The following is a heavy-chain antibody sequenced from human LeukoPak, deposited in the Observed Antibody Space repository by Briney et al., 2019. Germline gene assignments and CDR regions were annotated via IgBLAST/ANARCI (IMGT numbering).Heavy chain of an antibody. V-gene: IGHV3-23*01. Sequence: PGGSLRLSCAASGFTFSTYALNWVRQAPGKGLEWVSAISDSGGTIFYADSVKGRFTMSRDNSKNSLFLQMNSLRAEDTALYYCARIGSAAFTDYWGQGTLVTVPS. CDR3: ARIGSAAFTDY. J-gene: IGHJ4*02. CDR2: ISDSGGTI. CDR1: GFTFSTYA. D-gene: IGHD3-3*02.